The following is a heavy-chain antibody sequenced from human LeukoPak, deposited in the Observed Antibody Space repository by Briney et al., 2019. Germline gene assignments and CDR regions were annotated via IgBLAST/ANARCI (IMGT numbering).Heavy chain of an antibody. CDR3: ASRESSMARSH. Sequence: GGSLRLSCAASGFIISDYWMNWVRQVPGKGLEWVANINEDGSVQDYVDSVRGRFTISRDNAKNSVYLQMSSLRVEDTAVYYCASRESSMARSHWGQGTLVTVSS. CDR2: INEDGSVQ. D-gene: IGHD3-10*01. CDR1: GFIISDYW. J-gene: IGHJ4*02. V-gene: IGHV3-7*01.